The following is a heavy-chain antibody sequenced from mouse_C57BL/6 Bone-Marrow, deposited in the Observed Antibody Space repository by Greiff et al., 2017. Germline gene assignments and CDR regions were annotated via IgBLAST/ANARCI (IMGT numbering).Heavy chain of an antibody. D-gene: IGHD2-1*01. J-gene: IGHJ2*01. CDR3: ARHPPGYGNLDY. V-gene: IGHV5-12*01. CDR2: ISNGGGST. Sequence: EVQLVESGGGLVQPGGSLKLSCAASGFTFSDYYMYWVRQTPEKRLEWVAYISNGGGSTYYPDTVKGRFTISRDNAKNTLYLQMSRLKSEDTAMYYCARHPPGYGNLDYWGQGTTLTVSS. CDR1: GFTFSDYY.